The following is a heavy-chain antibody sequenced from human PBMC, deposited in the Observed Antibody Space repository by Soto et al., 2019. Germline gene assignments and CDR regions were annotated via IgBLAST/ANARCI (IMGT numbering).Heavy chain of an antibody. V-gene: IGHV1-46*01. CDR1: GYTFTSYY. CDR3: ARESDYDFWSGYLRY. D-gene: IGHD3-3*01. Sequence: ASVKVSCTASGYTFTSYYMHWVRQAPGQGLEWMGIINPSGGSTSYAQKFQGRVTMTRDTSTSTVYMELSSLRSEDTAVYYCARESDYDFWSGYLRYWGQGTLVTVSS. CDR2: INPSGGST. J-gene: IGHJ4*02.